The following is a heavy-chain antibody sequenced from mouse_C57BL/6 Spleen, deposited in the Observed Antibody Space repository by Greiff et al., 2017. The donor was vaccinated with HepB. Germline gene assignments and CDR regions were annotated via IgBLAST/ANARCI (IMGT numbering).Heavy chain of an antibody. V-gene: IGHV2-5*01. CDR3: AKTRDGYYDWYFDV. CDR2: IWRGGST. Sequence: QVQLKESGPGLVQPSQSLSITCTVSGFSLTSYGVHWVRQSPGKGLEWLGVIWRGGSTDYNAAFMSRLSITKDNSKSQVFFKMNSLQADDTAIYYCAKTRDGYYDWYFDVWGTGTTVTVSS. D-gene: IGHD2-3*01. J-gene: IGHJ1*03. CDR1: GFSLTSYG.